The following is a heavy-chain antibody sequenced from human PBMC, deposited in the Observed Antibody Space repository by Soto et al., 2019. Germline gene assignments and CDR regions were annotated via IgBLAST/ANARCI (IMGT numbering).Heavy chain of an antibody. CDR1: GFTFSSYG. V-gene: IGHV3-30*18. CDR3: AKVRFDY. CDR2: ISYDGSNK. Sequence: GGSLRLSCAASGFTFSSYGMHWVRQAPGKGLEWVAVISYDGSNKYYADSVKGRFTISRDNSKNTLYLQMNSLRAEDTAVYYCAKVRFDYWGQGTLVTVSS. J-gene: IGHJ4*02.